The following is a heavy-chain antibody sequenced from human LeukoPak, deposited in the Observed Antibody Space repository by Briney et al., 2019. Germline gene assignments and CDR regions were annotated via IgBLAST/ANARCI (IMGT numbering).Heavy chain of an antibody. CDR2: ISRDGSTV. V-gene: IGHV3-48*03. J-gene: IGHJ3*02. CDR1: GFTFRNYE. Sequence: GGSLRLSCAGSGFTFRNYEMSWVRQAPGKGLEWVSHISRDGSTVYYRDSVKGRFTISRDNVKNSLYLHMNSLRAEDTAVYYCAKDRDYYDSSGYFGDAFDIWGQGTMVTVSS. D-gene: IGHD3-22*01. CDR3: AKDRDYYDSSGYFGDAFDI.